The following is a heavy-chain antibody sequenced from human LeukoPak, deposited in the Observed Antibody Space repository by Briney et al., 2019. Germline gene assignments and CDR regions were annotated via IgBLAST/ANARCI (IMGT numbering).Heavy chain of an antibody. D-gene: IGHD6-19*01. J-gene: IGHJ4*02. CDR1: GGSISSSSYS. CDR2: IYYSGST. V-gene: IGHV4-39*01. Sequence: SETLSLTCTVSGGSISSSSYSWGWIRQPPGKGLEWIGSIYYSGSTYYNPSLKSRVTISVDTSKNQFSLKLSSVTAADTAVYYCARHPAGIAVAGMGFYWGQGTLVTVSS. CDR3: ARHPAGIAVAGMGFY.